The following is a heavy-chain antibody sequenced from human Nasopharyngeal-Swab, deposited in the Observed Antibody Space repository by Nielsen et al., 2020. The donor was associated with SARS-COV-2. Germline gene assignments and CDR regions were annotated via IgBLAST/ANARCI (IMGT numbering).Heavy chain of an antibody. D-gene: IGHD3-22*01. CDR3: ASPFLRDGYNYYGLDV. V-gene: IGHV4-34*01. CDR2: IYYGGTT. CDR1: DWSFSGYY. Sequence: SETLSLTCAVDDWSFSGYYWSWIRKPQGKGLEWIETIYYGGTTYYNPSLKSRVTTSVDTSKNQFSLKLSSVTAADTAIYYCASPFLRDGYNYYGLDVWGQGTAVSVSS. J-gene: IGHJ6*02.